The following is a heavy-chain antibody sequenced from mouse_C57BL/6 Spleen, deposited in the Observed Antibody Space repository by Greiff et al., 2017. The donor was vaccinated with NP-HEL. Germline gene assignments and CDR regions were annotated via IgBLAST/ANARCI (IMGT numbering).Heavy chain of an antibody. CDR2: IDPASGNT. D-gene: IGHD1-1*01. CDR3: ALHYYGSSDGGWYFDV. Sequence: VQLQQSVAELVRPGASVKLSCTASGFNIKNTYMHWVKQRPEQGLEWIGRIDPASGNTKYAPKFQGKATITADTSSNTAYLQLSSLTSEDTAIYYCALHYYGSSDGGWYFDVWGTGTTVTVSS. J-gene: IGHJ1*03. CDR1: GFNIKNTY. V-gene: IGHV14-3*01.